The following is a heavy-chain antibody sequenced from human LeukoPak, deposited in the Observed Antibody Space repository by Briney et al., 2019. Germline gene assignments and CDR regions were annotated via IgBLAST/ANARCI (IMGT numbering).Heavy chain of an antibody. CDR2: ISGSGGST. D-gene: IGHD3-10*01. CDR3: AKGNSRYYYGSAEGDY. V-gene: IGHV3-23*01. Sequence: GGSLRLSCAASGFTFSSYAMSWVRQAPGKGLEWGSAISGSGGSTYYAASVKGRFTISRDNSKNTLYLQMNSLRAEDTAVYYCAKGNSRYYYGSAEGDYWGQGTLVTVSS. J-gene: IGHJ4*02. CDR1: GFTFSSYA.